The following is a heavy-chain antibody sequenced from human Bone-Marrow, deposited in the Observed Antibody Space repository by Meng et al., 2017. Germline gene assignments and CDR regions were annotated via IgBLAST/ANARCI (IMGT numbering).Heavy chain of an antibody. CDR1: GFSLSTSGMC. D-gene: IGHD1-26*01. J-gene: IGHJ4*02. Sequence: SGPTLVKPTQTLTLTCTFSGFSLSTSGMCVSWIRQPPGKALEWLALIDWDDDKYYSTSLKTRLTISKDTSKSQVVLTMTNMDPADTATYYCARIRELLGTYYFDYWGQGTLVTVSS. CDR3: ARIRELLGTYYFDY. V-gene: IGHV2-70*01. CDR2: IDWDDDK.